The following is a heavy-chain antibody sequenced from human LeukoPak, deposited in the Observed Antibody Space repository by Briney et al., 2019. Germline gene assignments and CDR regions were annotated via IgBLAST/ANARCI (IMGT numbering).Heavy chain of an antibody. J-gene: IGHJ5*02. CDR3: TRVPGYCSGGSCYSP. CDR1: GFTFGDYA. CDR2: IRSKAYGGTT. V-gene: IGHV3-49*03. Sequence: GGSLRLSCTASGFTFGDYAMSWIRQAPGKGLEWVGFIRSKAYGGTTEYAASVKGRFTISRDDSKSIAYLQMNGLKTEDTAVYYCTRVPGYCSGGSCYSPWGQGTLVTVSS. D-gene: IGHD2-15*01.